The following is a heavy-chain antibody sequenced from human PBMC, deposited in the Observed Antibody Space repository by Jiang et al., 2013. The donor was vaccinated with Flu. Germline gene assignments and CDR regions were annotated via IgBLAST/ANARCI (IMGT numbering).Heavy chain of an antibody. CDR1: GFTFSSYA. V-gene: IGHV3-30-3*01. D-gene: IGHD6-13*01. CDR2: ISYDGSNK. CDR3: ASTPRIAAAGSIDY. Sequence: CAASGFTFSSYAMHWVRQAPGKGLEWVAVISYDGSNKYYADSVKGRFTISRDNSKNTLYLQMNSLRAEDTAVYYCASTPRIAAAGSIDYWGQGTLVTVSS. J-gene: IGHJ4*02.